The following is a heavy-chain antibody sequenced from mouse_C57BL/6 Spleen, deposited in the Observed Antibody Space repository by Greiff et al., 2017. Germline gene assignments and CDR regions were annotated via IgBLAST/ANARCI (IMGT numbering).Heavy chain of an antibody. V-gene: IGHV2-5*01. CDR2: IWRGGST. Sequence: VKVVESGPGLVQPSQSLSITCTVSGFSLTSYGVHWVRQSPGKGLEWLGVIWRGGSTDYNAAFMSRLSITKDNSKSQVFFKMNSLQADDTAIYCCAKRGDTYAMDDWGQGTSVTVSS. CDR1: GFSLTSYG. J-gene: IGHJ4*01. CDR3: AKRGDTYAMDD. D-gene: IGHD2-13*01.